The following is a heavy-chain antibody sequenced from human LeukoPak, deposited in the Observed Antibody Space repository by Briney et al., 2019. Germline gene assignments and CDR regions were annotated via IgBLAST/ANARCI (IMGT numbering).Heavy chain of an antibody. J-gene: IGHJ4*02. CDR3: ARQGRSSAWYRDY. D-gene: IGHD6-19*01. V-gene: IGHV3-23*01. Sequence: GGSLRLSCAASGFTFTNYAMSWVRQAPGKGLEWVSTISGSGTGTYFADSVKGRFTIYRDNSNNTPYLQMNSLRAEDTAAYYCARQGRSSAWYRDYWGQGTLVTVSS. CDR2: ISGSGTGT. CDR1: GFTFTNYA.